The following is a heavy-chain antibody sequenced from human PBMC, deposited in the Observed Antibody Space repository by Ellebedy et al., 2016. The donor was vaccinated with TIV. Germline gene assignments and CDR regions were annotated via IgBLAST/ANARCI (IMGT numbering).Heavy chain of an antibody. CDR1: GYTFSSYW. CDR2: MDEYGRTT. V-gene: IGHV3-74*01. CDR3: GRDLSGQYDY. Sequence: GESLKISXVGSGYTFSSYWMHWVRQAPGKGLVWVSRMDEYGRTTDYADSVEGRFTISRDNAKNTLYLQMNSLRAEDTGVYYCGRDLSGQYDYWGRGTLVTVSS. D-gene: IGHD2-8*02. J-gene: IGHJ4*02.